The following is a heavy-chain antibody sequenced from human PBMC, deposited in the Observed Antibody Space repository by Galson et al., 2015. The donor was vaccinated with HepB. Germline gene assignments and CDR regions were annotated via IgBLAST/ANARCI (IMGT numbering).Heavy chain of an antibody. V-gene: IGHV1-2*02. CDR3: ARSYDSSGYFDY. J-gene: IGHJ4*02. CDR2: INPNSGGT. Sequence: SVTVSCKASGYTFTGYYMHWVRQAPGQGLEWMGWINPNSGGTNYAQKFQGRVTMTRDTSISTAYMELSRLRSDDTAVYYCARSYDSSGYFDYWGQGTLVTVSS. CDR1: GYTFTGYY. D-gene: IGHD3-22*01.